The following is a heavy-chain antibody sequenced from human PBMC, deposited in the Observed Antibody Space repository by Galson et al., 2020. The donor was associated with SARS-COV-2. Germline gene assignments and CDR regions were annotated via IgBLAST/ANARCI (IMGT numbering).Heavy chain of an antibody. D-gene: IGHD6-19*01. J-gene: IGHJ4*02. CDR2: IFYDGSDK. Sequence: GESLKISCAASGFTFKSHAMHWVRQAPGKGLEWVAQIFYDGSDKYYVDSVKGRFTISRDDSENTVYLQMNNLRADDSAVYFCARDGQSSSGWAFDYWVQGTLVTVAS. CDR3: ARDGQSSSGWAFDY. V-gene: IGHV3-33*01. CDR1: GFTFKSHA.